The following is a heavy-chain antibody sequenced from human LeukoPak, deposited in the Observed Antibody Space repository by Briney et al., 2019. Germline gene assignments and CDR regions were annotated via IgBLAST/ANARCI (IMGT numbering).Heavy chain of an antibody. J-gene: IGHJ4*02. CDR3: ARDYGGYSYGYNLPGLFDY. V-gene: IGHV3-48*02. Sequence: PGGSLRLSCAASGFTFSSYSMNWVRQAPGKGLEWVSYISSSSSTIYYADSVKGRFTISRDNAKNSLYLQMNSLRDEDTAVYYCARDYGGYSYGYNLPGLFDYWGQGTLVTVSS. CDR1: GFTFSSYS. CDR2: ISSSSSTI. D-gene: IGHD5-18*01.